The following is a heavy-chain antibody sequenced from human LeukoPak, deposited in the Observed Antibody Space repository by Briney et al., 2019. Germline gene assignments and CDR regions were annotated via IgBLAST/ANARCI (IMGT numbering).Heavy chain of an antibody. Sequence: GGSLRLSCAASGFTFSSYGMHWVRQAPGKGLEWVAVIWYDGSNKYYADSVKGRFTISRDNSKNTLYLQTNSLRAEDTAVYYCARDHGDYVKDYWGQGTLVTVSS. V-gene: IGHV3-33*01. CDR1: GFTFSSYG. D-gene: IGHD4-17*01. CDR3: ARDHGDYVKDY. CDR2: IWYDGSNK. J-gene: IGHJ4*02.